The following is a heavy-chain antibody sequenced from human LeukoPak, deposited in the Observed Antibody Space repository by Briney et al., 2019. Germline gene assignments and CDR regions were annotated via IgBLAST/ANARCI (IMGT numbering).Heavy chain of an antibody. CDR1: GFTFSSYS. J-gene: IGHJ3*02. Sequence: GGSLRLSCAASGFTFSSYSMNWVRQAPGKGLVWVSSISSSSSYIYYADSVKGRFTISRDNAKNSLYLQMNSLRAEDTAVYYCARYPWFGDRDNAFDIWGQGTMVTVSS. CDR3: ARYPWFGDRDNAFDI. CDR2: ISSSSSYI. D-gene: IGHD3-10*01. V-gene: IGHV3-21*01.